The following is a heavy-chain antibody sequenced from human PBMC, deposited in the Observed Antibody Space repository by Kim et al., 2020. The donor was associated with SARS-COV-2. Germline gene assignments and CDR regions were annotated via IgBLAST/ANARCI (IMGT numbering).Heavy chain of an antibody. CDR3: AKDLGLLWFGELFSYGMDG. CDR1: GFTFSSYG. CDR2: ISYDGSNK. Sequence: GGSLRRSCAASGFTFSSYGMHWVRQAPGKGLEWVAVISYDGSNKYSADSVKGRFTISRDNSKNTLYLQMNSLRAEDTAVYYCAKDLGLLWFGELFSYGMDGWGQGTTVTVSS. V-gene: IGHV3-30*18. D-gene: IGHD3-10*01. J-gene: IGHJ6*02.